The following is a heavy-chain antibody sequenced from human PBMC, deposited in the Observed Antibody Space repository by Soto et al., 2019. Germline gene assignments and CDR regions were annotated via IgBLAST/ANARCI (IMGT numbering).Heavy chain of an antibody. J-gene: IGHJ6*02. Sequence: GGSLRLSCAASGFTFSSYSMNWVRQAPGKGLEWVSSISSSSSYIYYADSVKGRFTISRDNAENSLYLQMNSLRAEDTAVYYCARVYGGLRGGMDVWGQGTTVTVSS. CDR1: GFTFSSYS. V-gene: IGHV3-21*01. CDR2: ISSSSSYI. D-gene: IGHD4-17*01. CDR3: ARVYGGLRGGMDV.